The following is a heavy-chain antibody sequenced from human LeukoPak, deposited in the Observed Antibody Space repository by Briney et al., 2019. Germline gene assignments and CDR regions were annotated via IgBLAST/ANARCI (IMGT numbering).Heavy chain of an antibody. J-gene: IGHJ6*02. CDR3: ARFGAPPAVAGNYYYYGMDV. V-gene: IGHV1-2*02. D-gene: IGHD6-19*01. CDR1: GYTFTGYY. CDR2: INPNSGGT. Sequence: ASVKVSCKASGYTFTGYYMHWVRQAPGQGLEWMGWINPNSGGTNYAQKLQGRVTMTTDTSTSTAYMELRSLRSDDTAVYYCARFGAPPAVAGNYYYYGMDVWGQGTTVTVSS.